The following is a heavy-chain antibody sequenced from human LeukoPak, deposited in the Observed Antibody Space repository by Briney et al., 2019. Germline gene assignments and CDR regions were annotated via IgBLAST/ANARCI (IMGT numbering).Heavy chain of an antibody. Sequence: SVKVSCKASGGTFSSYAISWVRQAPGQGLEWMGGIIPVFGTANYAQTVQGRVTITADESTSTAYMELSSLRSEDTAVYYCARMYSSSWLFRDDAFDIWGQGTMVTVSS. CDR2: IIPVFGTA. CDR3: ARMYSSSWLFRDDAFDI. J-gene: IGHJ3*02. D-gene: IGHD6-13*01. CDR1: GGTFSSYA. V-gene: IGHV1-69*13.